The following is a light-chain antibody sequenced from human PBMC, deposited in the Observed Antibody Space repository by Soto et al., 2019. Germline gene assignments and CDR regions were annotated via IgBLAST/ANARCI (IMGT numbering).Light chain of an antibody. CDR3: LQYNNWPPWT. CDR2: GAS. Sequence: EIVMTQSPATLSVSPGERATLSCRASQTVSSDLAWYQQKPGQAPRLLIYGASTRPTGIPARFSGSGSGTEFILTISSLQSEDFAVYYCLQYNNWPPWTFGQGTKVEIK. CDR1: QTVSSD. V-gene: IGKV3-15*01. J-gene: IGKJ1*01.